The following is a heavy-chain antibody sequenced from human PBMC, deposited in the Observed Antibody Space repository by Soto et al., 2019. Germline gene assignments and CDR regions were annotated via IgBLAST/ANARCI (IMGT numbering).Heavy chain of an antibody. CDR2: INHSGGT. J-gene: IGHJ5*01. D-gene: IGHD3-3*01. CDR3: ARGAVPRHYNVWTSYYFADWFDS. V-gene: IGHV4-34*01. Sequence: PSETLSLTCAVYGGSFGGYFWSWIRQPPGKGLEWIGDINHSGGTNYNPSLKSRITISLDTSKNRFSLRLSSVTAADKAVYYCARGAVPRHYNVWTSYYFADWFDSWGQGSLVTVSS. CDR1: GGSFGGYF.